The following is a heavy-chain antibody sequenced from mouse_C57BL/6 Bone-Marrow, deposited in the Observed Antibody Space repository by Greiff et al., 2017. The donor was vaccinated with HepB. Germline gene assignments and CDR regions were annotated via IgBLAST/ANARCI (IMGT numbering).Heavy chain of an antibody. V-gene: IGHV1-9*01. CDR1: GYTFTGYW. J-gene: IGHJ3*01. CDR2: ILPGSGST. D-gene: IGHD2-4*01. Sequence: VQRVESGAELMKPGASVKLSCKATGYTFTGYWIEWVKQRPGHGLEWIGEILPGSGSTNYNEKFKGKATFTADKSSNTAYMQLSSLTTEDSAISCCARDYYDYGAWFAYWGQGTLVTVSA. CDR3: ARDYYDYGAWFAY.